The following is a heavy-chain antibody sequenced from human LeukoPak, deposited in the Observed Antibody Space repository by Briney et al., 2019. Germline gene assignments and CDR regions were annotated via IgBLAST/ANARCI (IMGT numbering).Heavy chain of an antibody. D-gene: IGHD3/OR15-3a*01. V-gene: IGHV1-46*03. CDR2: INPSGGST. Sequence: ASVKVSCKASRYTFTSYYMHWVRQAPGQGLEWMGIINPSGGSTTYAQRFQGRVTMTRDTSTSTVYMELSSLRSEDTAVYYCTRGLNSYNWFDPWGRGTLVTVSS. CDR3: TRGLNSYNWFDP. CDR1: RYTFTSYY. J-gene: IGHJ5*02.